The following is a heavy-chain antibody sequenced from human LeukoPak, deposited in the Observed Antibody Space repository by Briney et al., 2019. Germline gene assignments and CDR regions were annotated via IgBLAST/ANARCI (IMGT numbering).Heavy chain of an antibody. CDR2: IWYDGSNK. CDR3: AREVRYYDILTGYGPFDY. J-gene: IGHJ4*02. Sequence: GGSLRLSCAASGFTFSSYGMPWVRQAPGKGLEWVAVIWYDGSNKYYADSVKGRFTISRDNSKNTLYLQMNSLRAEDTAVYYCAREVRYYDILTGYGPFDYWGQGTLVTVSS. V-gene: IGHV3-33*01. CDR1: GFTFSSYG. D-gene: IGHD3-9*01.